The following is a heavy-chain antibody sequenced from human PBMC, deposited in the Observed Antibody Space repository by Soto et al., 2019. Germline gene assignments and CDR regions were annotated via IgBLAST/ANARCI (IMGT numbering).Heavy chain of an antibody. CDR3: TTGDTSGYYFHY. D-gene: IGHD3-22*01. CDR2: IKSTAYGGTT. V-gene: IGHV3-15*01. CDR1: NFTFSYAW. J-gene: IGHJ4*02. Sequence: GGSLRLSCAASNFTFSYAWMSWVRQAPGKGLEWVGRIKSTAYGGTTDYAAPVKGRVTISRDDSKNTLYLQMNSLRTEDTARYYCTTGDTSGYYFHYWGQGTLVTVSS.